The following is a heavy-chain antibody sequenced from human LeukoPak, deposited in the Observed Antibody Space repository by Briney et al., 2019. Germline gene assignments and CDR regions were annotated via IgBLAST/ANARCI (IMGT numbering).Heavy chain of an antibody. CDR1: GFTFSSYG. CDR3: ARSIEGNGLDV. V-gene: IGHV3-48*04. D-gene: IGHD6-6*01. Sequence: GGSLRLSCAASGFTFSSYGMHWVRQAPGKGLEWVSYISSSSSTIYYADSVKGRFTISRDYTKNSLYLEINSLRAEDTAVYYCARSIEGNGLDVWGQGTTVTVSS. CDR2: ISSSSSTI. J-gene: IGHJ6*02.